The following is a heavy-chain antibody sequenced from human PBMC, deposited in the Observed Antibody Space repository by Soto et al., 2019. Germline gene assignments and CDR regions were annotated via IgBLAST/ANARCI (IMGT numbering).Heavy chain of an antibody. J-gene: IGHJ3*01. CDR1: GFTFRNYG. Sequence: PGESLKISCAASGFTFRNYGMNWVRQAPGKGLEWVSYIGIGSSTTYYADSVKGRFTISRDNAENSLYLQMNSLRAEDTAVYYCARDQLYYNDISGRPLNAFDVWGQGTMVTVSS. D-gene: IGHD3-22*01. CDR2: IGIGSSTT. V-gene: IGHV3-48*01. CDR3: ARDQLYYNDISGRPLNAFDV.